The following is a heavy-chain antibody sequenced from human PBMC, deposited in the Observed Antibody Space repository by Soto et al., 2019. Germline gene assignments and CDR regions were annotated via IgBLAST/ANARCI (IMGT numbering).Heavy chain of an antibody. CDR1: GYTFTSYG. V-gene: IGHV1-69*13. D-gene: IGHD5-18*01. CDR3: SREIQLWSFYYYYGMDV. CDR2: IIPIFGTA. J-gene: IGHJ6*02. Sequence: SSVKVSCKASGYTFTSYGIIWVRQAPGQGLEWMGGIIPIFGTANYAQKYQGRVTITADESTSTAYMEMSSLRSEDTAVYYCSREIQLWSFYYYYGMDVWGQGTTVTVSS.